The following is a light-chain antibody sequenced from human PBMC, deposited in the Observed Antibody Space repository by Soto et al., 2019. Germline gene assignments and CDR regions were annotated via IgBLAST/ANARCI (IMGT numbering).Light chain of an antibody. CDR2: AAS. V-gene: IGKV1-39*01. J-gene: IGKJ1*01. CDR1: QTVSRY. CDR3: QQTYSNLWT. Sequence: DIQLTQSPSSPSASVGDTVTITCRASQTVSRYLNWYQQKSGTAPKLLIYAASTLHTGVPSRFSGRGSGTDFTLTINNLQREDFADYFCQQTYSNLWTFGQGTKVEIK.